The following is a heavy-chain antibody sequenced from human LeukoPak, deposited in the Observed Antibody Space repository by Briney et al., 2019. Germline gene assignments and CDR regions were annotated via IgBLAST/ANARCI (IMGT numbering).Heavy chain of an antibody. D-gene: IGHD2-2*01. V-gene: IGHV3-33*08. CDR2: IWYDGSNK. CDR3: ARDRQLHYFDY. CDR1: GFTFSSYS. Sequence: PGGSLRLSCAASGFTFSSYSMNWVRQAPGKGLEWVAVIWYDGSNKYYADSVKGRFTISRDSSKNTLYLQMNSLRAEDTGVYYCARDRQLHYFDYWGQGTLVTVSS. J-gene: IGHJ4*02.